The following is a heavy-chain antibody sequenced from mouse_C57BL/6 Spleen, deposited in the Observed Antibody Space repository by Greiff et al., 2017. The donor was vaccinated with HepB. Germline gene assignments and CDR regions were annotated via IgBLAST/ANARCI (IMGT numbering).Heavy chain of an antibody. J-gene: IGHJ2*01. CDR1: GYAFSSSW. V-gene: IGHV1-82*01. CDR2: IYPGDGDT. D-gene: IGHD1-1*01. CDR3: AKGSSYVGYFDY. Sequence: VKLMESGPELVKPGASVKISCKASGYAFSSSWMNWVKQRPGKGLEWIGRIYPGDGDTNYNGKFKGKATLTADKSSSTAYMQLSSLTSEDSAVYFCAKGSSYVGYFDYWGQGTTLTVSS.